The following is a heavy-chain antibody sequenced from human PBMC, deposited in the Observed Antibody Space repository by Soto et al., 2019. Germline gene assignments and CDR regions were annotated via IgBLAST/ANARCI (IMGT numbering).Heavy chain of an antibody. J-gene: IGHJ6*02. D-gene: IGHD2-15*01. CDR3: VKDENELSSWINYYYYGMDV. CDR1: GFTFSSCA. Sequence: GGSLRLSCSASGFTFSSCAMHWVRQAPGKGLEYVSAISSNGGSTYYADSVKGRFTISRDNSKNTLYLQMSSLRAEDTAVYYCVKDENELSSWINYYYYGMDVWGQGTTVTVSS. V-gene: IGHV3-64D*06. CDR2: ISSNGGST.